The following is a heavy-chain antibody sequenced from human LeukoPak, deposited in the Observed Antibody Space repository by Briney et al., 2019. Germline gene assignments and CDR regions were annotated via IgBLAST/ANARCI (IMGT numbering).Heavy chain of an antibody. CDR2: ISSGSSYM. CDR3: ARGLRDIPGADHYFYYGMDV. V-gene: IGHV3-21*01. Sequence: TGGSLRLSCEASGFTFSSYTIHWVRQAPGKGLEWVSTISSGSSYMYYADSVKGRFTISRDNAKNSLFLQMNSLRVEDTAVYYCARGLRDIPGADHYFYYGMDVWGQGTTVTVSS. J-gene: IGHJ6*02. CDR1: GFTFSSYT. D-gene: IGHD2-15*01.